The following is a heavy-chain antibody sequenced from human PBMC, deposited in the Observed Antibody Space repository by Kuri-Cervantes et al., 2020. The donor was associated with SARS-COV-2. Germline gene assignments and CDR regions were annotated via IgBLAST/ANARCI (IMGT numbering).Heavy chain of an antibody. J-gene: IGHJ6*02. CDR1: ESTFSSYA. D-gene: IGHD6-25*01. Sequence: SSVKVACKASESTFSSYAISWVRQAPGQGLEWMGGIIPIFGTANYAQKFQGRVTITADKSTSTAYMELSSLRSEDTAVYYCASSPESGPYYYYYGMDVWGQGTTVTVSS. V-gene: IGHV1-69*06. CDR3: ASSPESGPYYYYYGMDV. CDR2: IIPIFGTA.